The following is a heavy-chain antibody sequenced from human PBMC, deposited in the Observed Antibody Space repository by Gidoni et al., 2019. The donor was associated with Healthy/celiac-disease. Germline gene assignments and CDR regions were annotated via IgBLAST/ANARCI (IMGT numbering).Heavy chain of an antibody. CDR1: VGSFSGYY. J-gene: IGHJ4*02. D-gene: IGHD3-3*01. CDR2: TEQRGSA. V-gene: IGHV4-34*01. CDR3: AKKAGGDCGSGDDRPVATEFDY. Sequence: QVQLHQWRAGLLKPPAPLSPTCAVSVGSFSGYYCRWTRRPPGRGLGWIGETEQRGSAKYNQSRRSRDTISVETRKTMFSHKLNSVSAVDTTVYYGAKKAGGDCGSGDDRPVATEFDYWGQGTLVTVSS.